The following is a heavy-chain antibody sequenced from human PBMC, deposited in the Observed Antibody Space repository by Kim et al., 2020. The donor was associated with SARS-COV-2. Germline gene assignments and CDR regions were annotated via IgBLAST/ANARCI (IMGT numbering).Heavy chain of an antibody. J-gene: IGHJ4*02. V-gene: IGHV5-10-1*01. CDR2: IDPSDSYT. CDR1: GYSFTSYW. CDR3: ARNDGPMAQYLG. Sequence: GESLKISCKGSGYSFTSYWISWVRQMPGKGLEWMGRIDPSDSYTNYSPSFQGHVTISADKSISTAYLQWSSLKASDTAMYYCARNDGPMAQYLGWGQGTLVTVSS. D-gene: IGHD2-2*01.